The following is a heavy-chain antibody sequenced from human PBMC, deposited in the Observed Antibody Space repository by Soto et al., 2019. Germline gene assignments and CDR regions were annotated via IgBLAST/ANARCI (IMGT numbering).Heavy chain of an antibody. CDR3: AREYSSGWYPPSQDTYFDY. J-gene: IGHJ4*02. V-gene: IGHV3-33*01. CDR1: GFTFSSYG. Sequence: QVQLVESGGGVVQPGRSLRLSCAASGFTFSSYGMHWVRQAPGKGLEWVAVIWYDGSNKYYADSVKGRFTISRDNSKNTLYLQMNSLRAEDTAVYYCAREYSSGWYPPSQDTYFDYWGQGTLVTVSS. D-gene: IGHD6-19*01. CDR2: IWYDGSNK.